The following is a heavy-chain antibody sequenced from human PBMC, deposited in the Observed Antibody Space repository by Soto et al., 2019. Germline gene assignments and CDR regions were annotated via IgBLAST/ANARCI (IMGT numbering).Heavy chain of an antibody. J-gene: IGHJ4*02. D-gene: IGHD5-18*01. V-gene: IGHV1-18*01. CDR3: ASPEGYSYGYSIYFDY. CDR2: INTYNGNT. CDR1: GYTFTNYG. Sequence: VASVKVSCKASGYTFTNYGISWVRQAPGQGLEWMGWINTYNGNTNHAQKLQGRVTMTTDTSTSTAYMELRSLRSDDTAVYYCASPEGYSYGYSIYFDYWGQGTLVTVAS.